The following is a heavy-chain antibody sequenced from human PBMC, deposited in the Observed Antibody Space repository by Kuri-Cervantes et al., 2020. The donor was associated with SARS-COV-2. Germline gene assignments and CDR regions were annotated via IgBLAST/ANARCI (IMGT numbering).Heavy chain of an antibody. CDR1: GGTFDSYT. D-gene: IGHD4-17*01. CDR3: ARLSGLSTVTTSRPY. V-gene: IGHV1-69*06. CDR2: IITAFGTA. J-gene: IGHJ4*02. Sequence: SVKVSCKASGGTFDSYTISWVRQTPGQGLEWMGGIITAFGTANYAQKFQGRVTITADKSTSTAYMELSSLRSEDTAVYYCARLSGLSTVTTSRPYWGQGTLVTVSS.